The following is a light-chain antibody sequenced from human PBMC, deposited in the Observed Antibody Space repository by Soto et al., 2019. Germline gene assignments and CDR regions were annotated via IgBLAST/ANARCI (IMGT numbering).Light chain of an antibody. CDR2: SNT. J-gene: IGLJ1*01. V-gene: IGLV1-44*01. Sequence: QSVLTQPPSTSGTPGQRVTISCSGSISNIGSNTVNWYQHLPGTAPKLLIYSNTQRPSGVPDRFSGSKSGTSASLAVSGLQSEDEADYYCAAWDDSLNGYVFGTGTKVTVL. CDR1: ISNIGSNT. CDR3: AAWDDSLNGYV.